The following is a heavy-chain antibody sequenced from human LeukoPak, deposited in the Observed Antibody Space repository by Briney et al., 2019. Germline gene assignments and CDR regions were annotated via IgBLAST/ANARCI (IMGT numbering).Heavy chain of an antibody. V-gene: IGHV1-69*13. CDR2: IIPMFGTA. CDR3: ARGRCSSTRCYSDY. D-gene: IGHD2-2*01. Sequence: ASVKVSCKASGGSFSSYAISWVRQAPRHGLEWTGGIIPMFGTAKYAQKFQGRVTITADESTSTAYMELSSLRSEDTAVYYCARGRCSSTRCYSDYWGQGTLVTVSS. CDR1: GGSFSSYA. J-gene: IGHJ4*02.